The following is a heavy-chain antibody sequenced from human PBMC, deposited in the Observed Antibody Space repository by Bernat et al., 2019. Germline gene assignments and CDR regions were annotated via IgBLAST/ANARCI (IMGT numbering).Heavy chain of an antibody. CDR2: IYPGDSDT. J-gene: IGHJ3*02. CDR3: ARQYYDFGSGYYTGPDAFDI. D-gene: IGHD3-3*01. V-gene: IGHV5-51*01. CDR1: GYSFTSYW. Sequence: EVQLVQSGAEVKKPGESLKISCKGSGYSFTSYWIGWVRQMPGKGLEWMGIIYPGDSDTRYSPSFQGQVTSSADKAISTAYLQWRSLKASDTAMYYCARQYYDFGSGYYTGPDAFDIWGQGTMVTVSS.